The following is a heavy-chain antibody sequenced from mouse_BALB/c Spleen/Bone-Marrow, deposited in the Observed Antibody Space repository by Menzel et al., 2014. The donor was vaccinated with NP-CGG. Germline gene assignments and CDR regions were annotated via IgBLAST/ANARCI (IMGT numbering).Heavy chain of an antibody. Sequence: VNVVESGPGLVAPSQSLSITCTVSGFSLXSYGVHWVRQPPGKGLEWLGVIWAGGSTNYNSALMSRLSISKDNSKSQVFLKMNSLQTDVTAMYYCARVTTATGGMDYWGQGTSVTVSS. CDR1: GFSLXSYG. D-gene: IGHD1-2*01. CDR2: IWAGGST. CDR3: ARVTTATGGMDY. J-gene: IGHJ4*01. V-gene: IGHV2-9*02.